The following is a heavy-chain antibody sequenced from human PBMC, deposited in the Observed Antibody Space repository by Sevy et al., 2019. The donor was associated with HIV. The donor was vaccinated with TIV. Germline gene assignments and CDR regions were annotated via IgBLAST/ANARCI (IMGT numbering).Heavy chain of an antibody. CDR3: AREVEMATTYFDY. D-gene: IGHD5-12*01. V-gene: IGHV3-7*01. J-gene: IGHJ4*02. CDR1: GFTFSSYW. Sequence: GVSLRLSCAASGFTFSSYWMNWVRQAPGKGLEWVANIKQDGSEKYYVDSVKGRFTISRDNAKNSLYLQMNSLRAEDTAVYYCAREVEMATTYFDYWGQGTLVTVSS. CDR2: IKQDGSEK.